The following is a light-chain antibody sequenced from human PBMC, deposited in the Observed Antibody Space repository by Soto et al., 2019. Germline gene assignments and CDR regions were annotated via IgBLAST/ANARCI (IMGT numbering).Light chain of an antibody. CDR2: DVS. J-gene: IGLJ1*01. CDR1: SSDVGTYNY. CDR3: CSYAGSSVYV. Sequence: QSALTQPRSVSGSPGQSVTISCTGTSSDVGTYNYVSWYQHHPGKAPKLMIYDVSKRPSGVPDRFSGSKSGYTASLTISGLQAEDEAEYYCCSYAGSSVYVFGTGTKLTVL. V-gene: IGLV2-11*01.